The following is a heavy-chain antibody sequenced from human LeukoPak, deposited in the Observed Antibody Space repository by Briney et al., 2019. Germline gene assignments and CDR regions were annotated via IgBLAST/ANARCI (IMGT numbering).Heavy chain of an antibody. V-gene: IGHV3-64*01. CDR1: GFSFSTYA. CDR2: ISSNGGNT. J-gene: IGHJ4*02. D-gene: IGHD6-19*01. CDR3: ARRDTSGYFSDY. Sequence: PGGSRRLSCAASGFSFSTYAMSWVRQAPGKGLEYVAAISSNGGNTYYPNSMKGRFTISRDNSKNTLYLQMGSLRVEDMAVYCCARRDTSGYFSDYWGQGTLVTVSS.